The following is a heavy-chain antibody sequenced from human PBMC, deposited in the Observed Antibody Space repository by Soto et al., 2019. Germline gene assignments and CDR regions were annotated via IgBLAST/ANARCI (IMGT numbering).Heavy chain of an antibody. CDR2: IYHSGST. CDR3: ARDQLEGNWFDP. CDR1: GGSISSGGYS. Sequence: QLQLHESGSGLVRPSQTLSLTCAVSGGSISSGGYSWNWIRQPPGKGLEWIGYIYHSGSTLYNPSLKSRGTISVDNAKNQFSLKLTSVTAADTAVYYCARDQLEGNWFDPWGQGTLVTVSS. D-gene: IGHD1-1*01. J-gene: IGHJ5*02. V-gene: IGHV4-30-2*01.